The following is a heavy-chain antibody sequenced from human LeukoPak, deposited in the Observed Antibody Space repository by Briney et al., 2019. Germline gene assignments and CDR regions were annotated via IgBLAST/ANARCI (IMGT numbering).Heavy chain of an antibody. CDR3: AKVFHYDFWSGSSPDY. J-gene: IGHJ4*02. CDR2: ISGSGGST. CDR1: GFTFSSYA. V-gene: IGHV3-23*01. Sequence: GGSLRLSCAASGFTFSSYAMSWVRQAPGKGLEWVSAISGSGGSTYYADSVKGRFTISRDNSKNTLYLQMNSLRAEDTAVYYCAKVFHYDFWSGSSPDYWGQGTLVTVSS. D-gene: IGHD3-3*01.